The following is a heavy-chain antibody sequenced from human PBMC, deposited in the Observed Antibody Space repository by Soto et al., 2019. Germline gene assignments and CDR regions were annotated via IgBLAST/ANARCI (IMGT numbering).Heavy chain of an antibody. CDR1: GGSISGYY. CDR2: VYDTGST. CDR3: ARSIAVPSSHIDN. D-gene: IGHD6-6*01. V-gene: IGHV4-59*01. J-gene: IGHJ4*02. Sequence: SETLSLTCSVSGGSISGYYWSWIRQAPGKGLEWIGYVYDTGSTSYNPSLQSRVTISVDTSKKQFSLSLRLVTAADTAVYFCARSIAVPSSHIDNWGQGTRVTVSS.